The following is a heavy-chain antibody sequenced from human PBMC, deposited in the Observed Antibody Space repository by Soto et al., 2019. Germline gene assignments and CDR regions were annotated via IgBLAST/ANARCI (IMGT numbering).Heavy chain of an antibody. V-gene: IGHV3-23*01. J-gene: IGHJ4*02. CDR1: GFTFSSYA. CDR2: ISGSGGST. D-gene: IGHD3-10*01. Sequence: EVQLLESGGGLVQPGGSLRLSCAASGFTFSSYAMSWVRQAPGKGLEWVSAISGSGGSTYYADSVKGRFTISRDNSKNTLYLHMNSRRAEDTAVYYCAKDPHYYGSGRGPFDYWGQGTLVTVSS. CDR3: AKDPHYYGSGRGPFDY.